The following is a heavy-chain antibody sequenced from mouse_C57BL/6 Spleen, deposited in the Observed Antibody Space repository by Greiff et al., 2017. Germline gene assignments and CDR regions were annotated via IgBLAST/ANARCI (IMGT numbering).Heavy chain of an antibody. Sequence: QVQLQQPGAELVKPGASVKLSCKASGYTFTSYWMHWVKQRPGQGLEWIGMIHPNSGSTNYNEKFKSKATLTVDKSSSTAYMQLSSLTSEDSAVYYCARPPTAQATLYAMDYWGQGTSVTVSS. V-gene: IGHV1-64*01. J-gene: IGHJ4*01. CDR1: GYTFTSYW. D-gene: IGHD3-2*02. CDR2: IHPNSGST. CDR3: ARPPTAQATLYAMDY.